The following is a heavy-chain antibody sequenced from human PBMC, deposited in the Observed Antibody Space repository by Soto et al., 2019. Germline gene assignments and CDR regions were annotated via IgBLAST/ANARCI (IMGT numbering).Heavy chain of an antibody. Sequence: EVQLVESGGGLIPPGESLRLSCAASGFLVNSAYMTWVRQAPGKGLEWLSMINSDGSTLYAESVKGRFTISRDNSKNRLDLQMNSLRAEDTAMYYCARSGYSFAWGYWGQGTLVIVTS. CDR3: ARSGYSFAWGY. D-gene: IGHD5-18*01. J-gene: IGHJ4*02. V-gene: IGHV3-53*01. CDR1: GFLVNSAY. CDR2: INSDGST.